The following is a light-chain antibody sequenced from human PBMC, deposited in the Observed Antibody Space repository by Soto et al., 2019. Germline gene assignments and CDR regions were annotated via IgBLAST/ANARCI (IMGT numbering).Light chain of an antibody. Sequence: QSVLTQPPSVSGAPGQRVTISCTGSSSNIGAGYDVHWYQLLPGTAPKLLIYGNSNRPSGVPDRFSGSKSGTSASLAITGLQAEDEADYYCQSYDSSLRGVFGGGTKLTVL. CDR2: GNS. CDR1: SSNIGAGYD. CDR3: QSYDSSLRGV. J-gene: IGLJ2*01. V-gene: IGLV1-40*01.